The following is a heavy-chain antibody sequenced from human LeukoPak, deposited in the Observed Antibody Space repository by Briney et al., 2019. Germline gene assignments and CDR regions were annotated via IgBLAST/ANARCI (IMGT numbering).Heavy chain of an antibody. CDR3: ASPYYYDSSGYADY. D-gene: IGHD3-22*01. Sequence: PGGSLRLSCAASGFTFSSYSMNWVRQAPGKGLEWVSYISSSSSTIYYADSVKGRFTISRDNAKNSLYLQINSLRAEDTAVYYCASPYYYDSSGYADYWGQGTLVTVSS. V-gene: IGHV3-48*04. J-gene: IGHJ4*02. CDR2: ISSSSSTI. CDR1: GFTFSSYS.